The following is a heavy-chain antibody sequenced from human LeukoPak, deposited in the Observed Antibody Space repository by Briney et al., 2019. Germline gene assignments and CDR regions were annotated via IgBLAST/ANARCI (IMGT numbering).Heavy chain of an antibody. D-gene: IGHD2-2*01. V-gene: IGHV1-18*01. CDR1: GYTFTSYG. CDR2: ISAYNGNT. CDR3: ARDRRYCSSTSCWGWGGLEFDP. J-gene: IGHJ5*02. Sequence: ASVNVSCKASGYTFTSYGISWVRQAPGQGLEWMGWISAYNGNTNYAQKLQGRVTMTTDTSTSTAYMELRSLRSDDTAVYYCARDRRYCSSTSCWGWGGLEFDPWGQGTLVTVSS.